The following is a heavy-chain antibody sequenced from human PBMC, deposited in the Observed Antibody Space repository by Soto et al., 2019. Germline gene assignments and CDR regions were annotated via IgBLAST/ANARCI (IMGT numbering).Heavy chain of an antibody. CDR2: ISYDGSNK. Sequence: PGGSLRLSCAASGFTFSSYGMHWVRQAPGKGLEWVAVISYDGSNKYYADSVKGRFTISRDNSKNTLYLQMNSLRAEDTAVYYCAKHTAMGGIDYWGQGTRVTVS. D-gene: IGHD5-18*01. V-gene: IGHV3-30*18. CDR3: AKHTAMGGIDY. CDR1: GFTFSSYG. J-gene: IGHJ4*02.